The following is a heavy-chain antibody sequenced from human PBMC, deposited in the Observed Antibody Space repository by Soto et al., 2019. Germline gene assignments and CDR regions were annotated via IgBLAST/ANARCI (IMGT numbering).Heavy chain of an antibody. CDR2: ISSTYI. V-gene: IGHV3-21*01. CDR1: GFTFSSYS. D-gene: IGHD6-19*01. CDR3: ARDSSGPPDY. Sequence: EVQLVESGGGLVKPGGSLRLSCAASGFTFSSYSMNWVRQAPGKGLEWVSSISSTYIYYADSIKGRFTSSRDNAKNLLYLQTNSLRAEDTAVYYCARDSSGPPDYWGQGTLVTVSS. J-gene: IGHJ4*02.